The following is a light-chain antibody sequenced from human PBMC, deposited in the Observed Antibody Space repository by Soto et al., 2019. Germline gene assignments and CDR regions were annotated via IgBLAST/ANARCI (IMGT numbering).Light chain of an antibody. Sequence: DIPMTQSPSSLSASVGDRVTITCRASQSISSYLNWYQQKPGKAPKLLIYAASSLQSGVPSRFGGSGSGADFTLTISSLQPEDFATYYCQHSYSSPQAFGQGTRLEIK. V-gene: IGKV1-39*01. CDR1: QSISSY. CDR2: AAS. CDR3: QHSYSSPQA. J-gene: IGKJ5*01.